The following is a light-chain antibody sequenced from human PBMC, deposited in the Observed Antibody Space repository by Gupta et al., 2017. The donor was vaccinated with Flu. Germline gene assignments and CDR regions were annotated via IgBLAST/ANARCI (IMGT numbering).Light chain of an antibody. V-gene: IGKV2-30*02. J-gene: IGKJ2*03. Sequence: VTLGAPASICGRSSQRRGHSDGNTYSDWLQQRGRQAPRRLIYKVTNRDGGVPDRISGRRSGTDLTLKISRVEDEDVRVYYWKQGKGWPYGFGQGTKLEI. CDR3: KQGKGWPYG. CDR1: QRRGHSDGNTY. CDR2: KVT.